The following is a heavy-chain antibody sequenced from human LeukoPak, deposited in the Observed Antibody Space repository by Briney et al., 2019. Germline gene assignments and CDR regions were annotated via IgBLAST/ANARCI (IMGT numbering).Heavy chain of an antibody. Sequence: PGGPLRLSCAASGFTFSNYGMHWVRQAPGKGLEWVAVISHDASGTNYADSVKGRSTISRDNSKNTLYLEMSSLRVEDTALYYCARDPQGYGGSVPYDYWGQGTLVTVSS. J-gene: IGHJ4*02. D-gene: IGHD4-23*01. V-gene: IGHV3-30*03. CDR1: GFTFSNYG. CDR3: ARDPQGYGGSVPYDY. CDR2: ISHDASGT.